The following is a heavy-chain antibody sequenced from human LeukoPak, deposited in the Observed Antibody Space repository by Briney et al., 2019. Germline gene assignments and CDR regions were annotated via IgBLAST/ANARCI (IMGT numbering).Heavy chain of an antibody. CDR3: AGLVGRYSSGLYYYYFDY. CDR1: GDSINSLDL. Sequence: SETLSLTCTVSGDSINSLDLWSWVRQPPGKGLEWIGEMYLSGTTHSNPSVKSRVTISIDKSKNQFFLNLSSVTAADTAVYYCAGLVGRYSSGLYYYYFDYWGQGTLVTVSS. V-gene: IGHV4-4*02. CDR2: MYLSGTT. J-gene: IGHJ4*02. D-gene: IGHD3-22*01.